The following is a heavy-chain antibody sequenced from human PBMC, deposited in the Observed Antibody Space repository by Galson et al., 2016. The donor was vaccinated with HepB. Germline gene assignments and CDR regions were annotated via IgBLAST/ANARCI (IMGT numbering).Heavy chain of an antibody. CDR1: GFIFSNYG. CDR3: AKAGGATRGSVGY. D-gene: IGHD1-26*01. CDR2: DSMDGRRK. J-gene: IGHJ4*02. V-gene: IGHV3-30*18. Sequence: SLRLSCAGSGFIFSNYGMHWVRQAPGKGLEWVAADSMDGRRKFYADSVKGRFTISRDNSNNMLFLQLSSLRAEDTAVYYCAKAGGATRGSVGYWGQGTLVTVSS.